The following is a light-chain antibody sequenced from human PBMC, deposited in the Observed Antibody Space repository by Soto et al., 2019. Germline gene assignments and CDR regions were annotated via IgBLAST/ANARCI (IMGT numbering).Light chain of an antibody. J-gene: IGKJ1*01. CDR1: QGISNY. CDR2: AAS. Sequence: DILMTQSPSAMSASVGDSVTITCRAIQGISNYVAWFQQKPGKVPKRLIYAASSLQSGVRSRFSGSGSGTEFTLTISSLQPEDFSTYYCLQHNSYPRTFAQGTKVQIK. V-gene: IGKV1-17*03. CDR3: LQHNSYPRT.